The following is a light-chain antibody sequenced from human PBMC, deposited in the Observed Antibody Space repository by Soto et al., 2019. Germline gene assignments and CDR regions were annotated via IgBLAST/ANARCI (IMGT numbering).Light chain of an antibody. CDR1: SSDVGGYNY. CDR2: DVS. CDR3: SSYTSSSLYV. V-gene: IGLV2-14*01. J-gene: IGLJ1*01. Sequence: QSALTQPASVSGSPGQSITISCTGTSSDVGGYNYVSWYQQHPGKAPKLMIYDVSNRPSGVSDRFSGSKSGNTASLTNSGLQAEDEADYYCSSYTSSSLYVFGTGTKLTV.